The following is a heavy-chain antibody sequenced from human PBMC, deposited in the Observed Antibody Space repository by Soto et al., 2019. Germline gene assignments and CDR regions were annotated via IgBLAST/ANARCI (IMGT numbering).Heavy chain of an antibody. V-gene: IGHV3-11*01. D-gene: IGHD6-19*01. J-gene: IGHJ4*02. Sequence: QVQLVESGGGLVKPGGSLRLSCAASGFTFSNYYMSWIRQAPGKGLEWISDISSSFVSIHYADSVKGRFTISRDNAKNSLVLQMNSLRAEDTAVYYCARVSASGWHVNGRDYLDYWGQGTRVTVSS. CDR3: ARVSASGWHVNGRDYLDY. CDR2: ISSSFVSI. CDR1: GFTFSNYY.